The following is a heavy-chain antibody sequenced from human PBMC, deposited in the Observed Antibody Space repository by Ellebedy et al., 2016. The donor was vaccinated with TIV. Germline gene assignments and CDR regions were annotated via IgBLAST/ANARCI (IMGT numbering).Heavy chain of an antibody. CDR3: TRDPPGDYLTYFDY. J-gene: IGHJ4*02. CDR1: GFTFNNYG. Sequence: PGGSLRLSCAASGFTFNNYGMNWVRQAPGKGLEWFSYISSSSRTIFYADSVKGRFIISRDNAKNSLYLQMNGLRAEDTAVYYCTRDPPGDYLTYFDYWGQGNLVTVSS. D-gene: IGHD4-17*01. CDR2: ISSSSRTI. V-gene: IGHV3-48*04.